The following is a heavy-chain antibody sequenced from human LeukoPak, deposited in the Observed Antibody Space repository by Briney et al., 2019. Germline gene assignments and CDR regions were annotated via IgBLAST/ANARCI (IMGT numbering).Heavy chain of an antibody. D-gene: IGHD5-12*01. Sequence: SGGSLRLSYEASGFSFSAAWMTWVRQAPGKGLEWVATIKNDGSDKYYVDSVKGRFTLSRDNAKNLVYLQMNSLRVEDTAVYYCVNLGYSDGGQGTLVTVSS. CDR2: IKNDGSDK. V-gene: IGHV3-7*01. CDR1: GFSFSAAW. J-gene: IGHJ4*02. CDR3: VNLGYSD.